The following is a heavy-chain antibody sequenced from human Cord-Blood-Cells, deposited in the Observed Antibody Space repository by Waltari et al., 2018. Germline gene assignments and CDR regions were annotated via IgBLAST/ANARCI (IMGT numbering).Heavy chain of an antibody. CDR2: MNHSGST. CDR3: ASYYGSGSYYNDY. D-gene: IGHD3-10*01. Sequence: QVQLQQWGAGLLTPSETLSLTCAVYGGSFSGYYWRWIRQPPGKGLEWIGEMNHSGSTNYNPSLKSRVTISGDTAKNQCSLKLSSVTAADTAVYYCASYYGSGSYYNDYWGQGTLVTVSS. V-gene: IGHV4-34*01. CDR1: GGSFSGYY. J-gene: IGHJ4*02.